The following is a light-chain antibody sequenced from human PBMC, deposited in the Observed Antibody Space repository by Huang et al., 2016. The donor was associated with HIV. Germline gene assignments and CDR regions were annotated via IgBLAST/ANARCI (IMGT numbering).Light chain of an antibody. CDR3: QQYYTNLA. Sequence: DIQMTQSPSSLSASVGDRVTITCRASQDIRNSLAWYQQKPGKAPTRLLYAASRLERGVPSRFSGSGSGTDYTLTISSLQPEDVATYYCQQYYTNLAFGGGTKVELK. CDR2: AAS. J-gene: IGKJ4*01. V-gene: IGKV1-NL1*01. CDR1: QDIRNS.